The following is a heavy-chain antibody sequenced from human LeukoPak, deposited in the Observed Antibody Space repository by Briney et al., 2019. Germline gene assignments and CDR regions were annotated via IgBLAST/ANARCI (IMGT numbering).Heavy chain of an antibody. J-gene: IGHJ3*02. V-gene: IGHV3-53*01. CDR1: GFTFSTYE. D-gene: IGHD3-9*01. CDR2: IYSGGST. Sequence: GGSLRLSCAASGFTFSTYEMNWVRQAPGKGLEWVSVIYSGGSTYYADSVKGRFTISRDNSKNTLYLQMNSLRAEDTAVYYCARGYDILTYAFDIWGQGTMVTVSS. CDR3: ARGYDILTYAFDI.